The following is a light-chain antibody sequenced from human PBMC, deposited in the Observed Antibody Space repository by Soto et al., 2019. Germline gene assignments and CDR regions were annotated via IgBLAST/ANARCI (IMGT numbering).Light chain of an antibody. CDR3: QQASSFPPT. CDR1: QGMSNY. J-gene: IGKJ5*01. CDR2: AAS. Sequence: DIQMTQSPSAMYASVGDRVTITCRASQGMSNYLAWFQQKPGKAPKIMIYAASSLQGGVPSRFSGSGSGTEFTLTISSLQPEDFATYYCQQASSFPPTFGQGTRLDIK. V-gene: IGKV1-12*01.